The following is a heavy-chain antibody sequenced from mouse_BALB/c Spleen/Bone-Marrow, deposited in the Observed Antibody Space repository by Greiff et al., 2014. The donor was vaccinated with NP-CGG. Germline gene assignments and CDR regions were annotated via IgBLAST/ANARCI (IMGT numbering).Heavy chain of an antibody. Sequence: QVQLKQSGAELVRPGVLVKISCKGSGYTFTDYAMHWVKQSHAKSLEWIGVISTYYGDASYNQKFKGKATMTVDKSSSTAYMELARLTSEDSAIYYCARERGNYGFSYWGQGTLVTVSA. CDR3: ARERGNYGFSY. V-gene: IGHV1-67*01. CDR1: GYTFTDYA. CDR2: ISTYYGDA. J-gene: IGHJ3*01. D-gene: IGHD2-1*01.